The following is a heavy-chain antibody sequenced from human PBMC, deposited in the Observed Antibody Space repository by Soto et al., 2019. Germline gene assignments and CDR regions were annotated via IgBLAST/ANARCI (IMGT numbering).Heavy chain of an antibody. D-gene: IGHD6-13*01. CDR2: ISSSSSYI. Sequence: GGSLRLSCAASGFTFSSYSMNWVRQAPGKGLEWVSSISSSSSYIYYADSVKGRFTISRDNAKNSLYLQMNSLRAEDTAVYYCAREYSSSWYEYYFDYWGQGTLVTVSS. V-gene: IGHV3-21*01. CDR3: AREYSSSWYEYYFDY. CDR1: GFTFSSYS. J-gene: IGHJ4*02.